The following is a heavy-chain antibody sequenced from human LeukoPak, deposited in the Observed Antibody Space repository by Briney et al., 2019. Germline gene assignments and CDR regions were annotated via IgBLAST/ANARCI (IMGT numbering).Heavy chain of an antibody. CDR1: GFTFSSYS. Sequence: GGSLRLSCAASGFTFSSYSMNWARQAPGKGLEWVSSISSSNSYIYYADSVKGRFTISRDNAKNSLYLQMNSLRAEDTAVYYCARIIAAVGYFDYWGQGTLVTVSS. CDR3: ARIIAAVGYFDY. CDR2: ISSSNSYI. D-gene: IGHD6-13*01. V-gene: IGHV3-21*01. J-gene: IGHJ4*02.